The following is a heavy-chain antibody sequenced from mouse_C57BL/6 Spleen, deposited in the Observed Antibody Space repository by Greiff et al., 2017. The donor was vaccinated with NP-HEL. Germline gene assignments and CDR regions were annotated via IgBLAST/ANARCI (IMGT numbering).Heavy chain of an antibody. J-gene: IGHJ1*03. V-gene: IGHV5-4*01. CDR1: GFTFSSYA. CDR3: ARGYGYDEGYFDV. D-gene: IGHD2-2*01. CDR2: ISDGGSYT. Sequence: EVQRVESGGGLVKPGGSLKLSCAASGFTFSSYAMSWVRQTPEKRLEWVATISDGGSYTYYPDNVKGRFTISRDNAKNNLYLQMSHLKSEDTAMYYCARGYGYDEGYFDVWGTGTTVTVSS.